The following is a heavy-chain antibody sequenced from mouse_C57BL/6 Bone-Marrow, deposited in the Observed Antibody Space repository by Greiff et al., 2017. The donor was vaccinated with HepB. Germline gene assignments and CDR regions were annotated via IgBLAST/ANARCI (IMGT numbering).Heavy chain of an antibody. D-gene: IGHD2-12*01. CDR1: GFSLTSYG. CDR3: ARHRIIRRDWYFDV. J-gene: IGHJ1*03. Sequence: VKLVESGPGLVAPSQSLSITCTVSGFSLTSYGVHWVRQPPGKGLEWLVVIWSDGSTTYNSALKSRLSISKDNSKSQVFLKMNSLQTDDTAMYYCARHRIIRRDWYFDVWGTGTTVTVSS. V-gene: IGHV2-6-1*01. CDR2: IWSDGST.